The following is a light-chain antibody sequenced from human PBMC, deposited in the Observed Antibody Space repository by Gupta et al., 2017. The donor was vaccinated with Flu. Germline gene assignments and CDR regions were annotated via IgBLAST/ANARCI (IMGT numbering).Light chain of an antibody. Sequence: DIVMTQSPLSLPVTPGEPASISCRSSQSLLHSNGYNYFDWYLQKPGQSPQLLIYLGSNRASGVPDRFSGSGSGTDFTLEISRVEAEDVGVYYCMQALQTPLTFGQGTKLELK. CDR1: QSLLHSNGYNY. V-gene: IGKV2-28*01. CDR3: MQALQTPLT. CDR2: LGS. J-gene: IGKJ2*01.